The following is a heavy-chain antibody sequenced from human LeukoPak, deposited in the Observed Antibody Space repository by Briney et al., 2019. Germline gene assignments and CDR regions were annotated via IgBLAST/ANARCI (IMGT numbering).Heavy chain of an antibody. CDR1: GYTFTNYY. V-gene: IGHV1-46*01. D-gene: IGHD6-19*01. CDR3: ARAPFSSGWYLPWGYMDV. Sequence: ASVKVSCKASGYTFTNYYIHWVRQAPGQGLECMGIINPSGGSTSYAQKFQGRVTMTRDMSTSTAYMELRSLRSDDTAVYYCARAPFSSGWYLPWGYMDVWGKGTTVTISS. J-gene: IGHJ6*03. CDR2: INPSGGST.